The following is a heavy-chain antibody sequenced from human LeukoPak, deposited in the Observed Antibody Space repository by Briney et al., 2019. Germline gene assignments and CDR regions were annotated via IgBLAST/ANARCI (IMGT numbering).Heavy chain of an antibody. CDR3: AREMDTAMVDY. CDR1: GFTFSSYA. CDR2: ISYDGSNK. Sequence: PGGSLRLSCAASGFTFSSYAMHWVRQAPGKGLEWVAVISYDGSNKYYVDSVKGRFTISRDNSKNTLYLQMNSLRAEDTAVYYCAREMDTAMVDYWGQGTLVTVSS. J-gene: IGHJ4*02. D-gene: IGHD5-18*01. V-gene: IGHV3-30*04.